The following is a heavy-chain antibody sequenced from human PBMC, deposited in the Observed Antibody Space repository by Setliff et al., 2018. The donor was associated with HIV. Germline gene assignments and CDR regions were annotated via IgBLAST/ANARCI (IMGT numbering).Heavy chain of an antibody. CDR1: GFTFSSYG. J-gene: IGHJ1*01. CDR3: ANSASRAAAAAEYFHH. D-gene: IGHD6-13*01. CDR2: IRYDGSNK. V-gene: IGHV3-30*02. Sequence: PGGSLRLSCAASGFTFSSYGLHWVRQAPGKGLEWVAFIRYDGSNKNYADSVKGRFTISRDNSENTLFLQMNSLRTDDTAVYYCANSASRAAAAAEYFHHWGQGTLVTVSS.